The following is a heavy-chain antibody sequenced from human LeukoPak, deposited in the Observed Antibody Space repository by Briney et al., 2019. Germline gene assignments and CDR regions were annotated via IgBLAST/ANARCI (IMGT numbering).Heavy chain of an antibody. J-gene: IGHJ5*02. CDR1: GFIFSSYW. Sequence: GGSLRLSCAASGFIFSSYWMTWVRQAPGKGLEWVANIKEDGSERYYVDSVKGRFTISRDNAKNSLFLQMNSLRAEDTAVYYCAREGWRSSWAAGFDPRGQGTLVTVSS. CDR2: IKEDGSER. V-gene: IGHV3-7*01. D-gene: IGHD6-13*01. CDR3: AREGWRSSWAAGFDP.